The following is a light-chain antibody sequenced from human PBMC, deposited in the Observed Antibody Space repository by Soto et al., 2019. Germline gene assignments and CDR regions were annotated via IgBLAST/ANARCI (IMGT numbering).Light chain of an antibody. CDR2: GAS. V-gene: IGKV3-20*01. Sequence: EIVLTQSPGTLSLSPGERATLSCRASQSVTSNYLAWYQQKPGQAPRLLIYGASSRATGIPERFSGSGSGTDFTLTISRLEPEDFAVYYCQQYGGFPVTFGQGTQVEIK. CDR1: QSVTSNY. CDR3: QQYGGFPVT. J-gene: IGKJ1*01.